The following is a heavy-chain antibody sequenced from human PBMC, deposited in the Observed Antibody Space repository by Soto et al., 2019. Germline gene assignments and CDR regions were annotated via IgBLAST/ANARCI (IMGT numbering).Heavy chain of an antibody. CDR1: GGTLSSYA. CDR2: IIPIFGTA. J-gene: IGHJ5*02. V-gene: IGHV1-69*13. D-gene: IGHD3-3*01. CDR3: ARAPGDFWSGYES. Sequence: GASVKVSCKASGGTLSSYAISRVRQAPGQGLEWMGGIIPIFGTANYAQKFQGRVTITADESTSTAYMELSSLRSEDTAVYYCARAPGDFWSGYESWGQGTLVTVSS.